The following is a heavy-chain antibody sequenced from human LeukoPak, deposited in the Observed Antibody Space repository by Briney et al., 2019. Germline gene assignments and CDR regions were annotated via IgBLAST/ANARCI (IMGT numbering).Heavy chain of an antibody. CDR1: GGSIITSNW. D-gene: IGHD6-13*01. J-gene: IGHJ3*02. Sequence: SETLSLTCGVSGGSIITSNWWTWVRQPPGKGLEWIGEIYHTEKTNYDPSLKSRVTISLDKSKNQFSLKLTSVAAADTAVYYCARNGPTAAGAFDIWGQGTTVIVSS. CDR2: IYHTEKT. V-gene: IGHV4/OR15-8*02. CDR3: ARNGPTAAGAFDI.